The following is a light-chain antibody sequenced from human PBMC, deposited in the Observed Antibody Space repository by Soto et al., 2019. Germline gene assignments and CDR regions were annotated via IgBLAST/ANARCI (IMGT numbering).Light chain of an antibody. Sequence: EIGLTQSPGTLSLSPGERATLSCRASQSVSSTNLAWYQQKPGQAPRLLIYGTSTRATGIPDRFSGSGSGTDFTLTISRLEPEDFTVYYCQQYGSSPRYTFGQGTKLEIK. CDR2: GTS. J-gene: IGKJ2*01. V-gene: IGKV3-20*01. CDR3: QQYGSSPRYT. CDR1: QSVSSTN.